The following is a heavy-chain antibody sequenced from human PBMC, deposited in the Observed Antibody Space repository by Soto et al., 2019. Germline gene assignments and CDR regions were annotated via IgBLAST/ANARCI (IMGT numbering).Heavy chain of an antibody. D-gene: IGHD1-1*01. V-gene: IGHV5-51*01. CDR2: IYTVDSDT. CDR1: GYIFTTYW. CDR3: ARQCRGTARPDY. J-gene: IGHJ4*02. Sequence: GESLKISCRASGYIFTTYWIGWVRQMPGKGLEWMGIIYTVDSDTRYSPSFQGQVTTSADKSISTAYLQWSSLKASDGAMYYCARQCRGTARPDYWGQGTLVTVSS.